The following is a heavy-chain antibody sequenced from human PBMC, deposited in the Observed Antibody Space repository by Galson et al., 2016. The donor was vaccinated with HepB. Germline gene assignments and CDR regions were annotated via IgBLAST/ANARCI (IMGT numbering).Heavy chain of an antibody. CDR1: GFAFSSHW. CDR3: VRDHSVVPTTAYNWFDP. D-gene: IGHD4-23*01. V-gene: IGHV3-74*01. Sequence: SLRLSCAASGFAFSSHWMHWVRQDLGKGLVWVSRINSDGTISNYADSGKGRFTISRDSAKNTLYLQMNSRRAEDTAVYFCVRDHSVVPTTAYNWFDPWGRGTLVTVSS. J-gene: IGHJ5*02. CDR2: INSDGTIS.